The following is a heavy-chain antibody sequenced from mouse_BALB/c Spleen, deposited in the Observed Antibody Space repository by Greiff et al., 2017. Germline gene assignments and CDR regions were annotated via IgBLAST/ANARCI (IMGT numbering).Heavy chain of an antibody. V-gene: IGHV5-17*02. J-gene: IGHJ1*01. CDR3: ARSTTAGYFDV. D-gene: IGHD1-2*01. CDR2: ISSGSSTI. Sequence: EVQLVESGGGLVQPGGSRKLSCAASGFTFSSFGMHWVRQAPEKGLEWVAYISSGSSTIYYADTVKGRFTISRDNPKNTLFLQMTSLRSEDTAMYYCARSTTAGYFDVWGAGTTVTVSS. CDR1: GFTFSSFG.